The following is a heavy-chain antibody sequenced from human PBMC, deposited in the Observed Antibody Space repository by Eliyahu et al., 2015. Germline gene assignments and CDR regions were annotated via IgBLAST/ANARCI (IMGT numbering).Heavy chain of an antibody. CDR3: ARDRPWDVGATENWFDP. J-gene: IGHJ5*02. CDR1: GYSISXGYY. CDR2: IYHSGST. V-gene: IGHV4-38-2*02. Sequence: QVQLQESGPGLVKPSETLSLTCAVSGYSISXGYYWGWIRQPPGKGLEWIGSIYHSGSTYYNPSLKSRVTISVDTSKNQFSLKLSSVTAADTAVYYCARDRPWDVGATENWFDPWGQGTLVTVSS. D-gene: IGHD1-26*01.